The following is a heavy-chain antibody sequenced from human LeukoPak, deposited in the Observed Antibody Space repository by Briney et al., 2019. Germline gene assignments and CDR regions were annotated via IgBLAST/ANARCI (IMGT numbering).Heavy chain of an antibody. CDR1: GGSFSGYY. Sequence: NPSETLSLTCAVYGGSFSGYYWSWIRQPPGKGLEWIGEINHSGSTNYNPSLKSRVTISVDTSKNQFSLKLSSVTAADTAVYYCARLVKLGYYYGSGSHLDYWGQGTLVTVSS. D-gene: IGHD3-10*01. J-gene: IGHJ4*02. V-gene: IGHV4-34*01. CDR3: ARLVKLGYYYGSGSHLDY. CDR2: INHSGST.